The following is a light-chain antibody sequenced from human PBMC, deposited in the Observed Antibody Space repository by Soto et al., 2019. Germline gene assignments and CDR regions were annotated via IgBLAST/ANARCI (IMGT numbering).Light chain of an antibody. V-gene: IGKV3-20*01. CDR3: QHYDNSPL. Sequence: EIVLTQSPGTVSLSPGERATLSCRASQSVNSNYLVWYQQKPGQAPRLLIYGASTRAAGITDRFSGSGSGTEFTLTISRLEPEDFAVYYCQHYDNSPLFGPGTKVDIK. CDR1: QSVNSNY. CDR2: GAS. J-gene: IGKJ3*01.